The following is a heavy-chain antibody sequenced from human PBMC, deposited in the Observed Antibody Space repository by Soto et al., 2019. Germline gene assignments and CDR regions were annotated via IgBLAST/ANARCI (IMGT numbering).Heavy chain of an antibody. D-gene: IGHD3-10*01. V-gene: IGHV3-53*01. CDR3: ARDTFGYGSVFDY. CDR1: GFTVSSNY. CDR2: IYSGGST. J-gene: IGHJ4*02. Sequence: TGGSLRLSCAASGFTVSSNYMSWVRQAPGKGLEWVSVIYSGGSTYYADSVKGRFTISRDNSKNTLYLQMNSLRAEDTAVYYCARDTFGYGSVFDYWGQGTLVTVSS.